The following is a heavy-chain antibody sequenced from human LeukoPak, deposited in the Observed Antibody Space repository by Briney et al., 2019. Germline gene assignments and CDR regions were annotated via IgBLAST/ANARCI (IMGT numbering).Heavy chain of an antibody. CDR3: ARHGGYGGNQKAHFEY. Sequence: GESLKISCKASGYSFTTYWIGWVRRMPGKGLEWMGIIYPGDSDTRYRPSFQGQLTISADKSISTAYLQWNSLKASDTAMYYCARHGGYGGNQKAHFEYWGRGTLVTVSS. CDR2: IYPGDSDT. J-gene: IGHJ4*02. CDR1: GYSFTTYW. D-gene: IGHD4-23*01. V-gene: IGHV5-51*01.